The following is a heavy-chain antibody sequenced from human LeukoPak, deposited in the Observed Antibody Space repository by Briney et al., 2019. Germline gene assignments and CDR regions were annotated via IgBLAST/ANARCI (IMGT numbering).Heavy chain of an antibody. V-gene: IGHV1-46*01. D-gene: IGHD3-10*01. CDR2: MYPLGGTA. CDR1: GYTVTTYY. Sequence: ASVKVSSKASGYTVTTYYIHSVRQAPGHGLEWMGVMYPLGGTATYAQKFQGRLTMTRDMSTSTVYMELNSLGSEDTAVYYCARDYYDSGTYYGVDPWGQGTLVTVSS. J-gene: IGHJ5*02. CDR3: ARDYYDSGTYYGVDP.